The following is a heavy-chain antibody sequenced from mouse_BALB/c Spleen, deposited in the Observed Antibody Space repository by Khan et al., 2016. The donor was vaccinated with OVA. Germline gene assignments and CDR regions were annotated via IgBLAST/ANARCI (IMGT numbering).Heavy chain of an antibody. Sequence: QVQLKQSGAELARPGASVKMSCKASGYTFTSNTMHWVTPRPGQGLEWIGYINPRSSYTNYNQKFKDKATLTADKSSSTAYMQLSSLTSEDSAVYYCARRTTGYAMDYWGQGTSVTVSS. CDR1: GYTFTSNT. D-gene: IGHD2-14*01. CDR3: ARRTTGYAMDY. J-gene: IGHJ4*01. CDR2: INPRSSYT. V-gene: IGHV1-4*01.